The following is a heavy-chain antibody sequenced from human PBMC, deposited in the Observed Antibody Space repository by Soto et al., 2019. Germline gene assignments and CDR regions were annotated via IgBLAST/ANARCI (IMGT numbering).Heavy chain of an antibody. D-gene: IGHD2-2*01. CDR3: ARLGYCSSTSCYHSLYYYYMDV. CDR2: MNHSGST. CDR1: GGSVSGYY. J-gene: IGHJ6*03. Sequence: SETLSLTCAVYGGSVSGYYWSWIRQPPGKGLEWIGEMNHSGSTNYNPSLKSRVTISVDTSKNQFSLKLSSVTAADTAVYYCARLGYCSSTSCYHSLYYYYMDVWGKGTTVTVSS. V-gene: IGHV4-34*01.